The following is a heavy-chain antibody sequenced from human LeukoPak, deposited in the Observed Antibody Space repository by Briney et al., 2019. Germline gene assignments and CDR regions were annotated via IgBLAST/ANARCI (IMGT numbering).Heavy chain of an antibody. D-gene: IGHD3-16*02. CDR1: GFTFRNYW. Sequence: GGSPRLSCTASGFTFRNYWMSWVRQAPGKGLEWVSGINWNGGSTGYADSVKGRFTISRDNAKNSLYLQMNSLRAEDTALYYCARGNVIADYYYYYYMDVWGKGTTVTVSS. V-gene: IGHV3-20*04. CDR2: INWNGGST. J-gene: IGHJ6*03. CDR3: ARGNVIADYYYYYYMDV.